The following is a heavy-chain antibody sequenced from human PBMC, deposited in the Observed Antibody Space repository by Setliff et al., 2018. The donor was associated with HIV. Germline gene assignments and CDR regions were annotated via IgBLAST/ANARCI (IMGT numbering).Heavy chain of an antibody. V-gene: IGHV4-39*01. D-gene: IGHD6-19*01. Sequence: SETLSLTCTVSGGSISSSSFYWTWVRQPPGEGLEWIGNIYYSGSTYYNPSLKSRIIISVDTSQNQFSLKLRSVTAADTAVYYCASQGRSGWLWGGFVSWGQGTLVTVSS. CDR3: ASQGRSGWLWGGFVS. J-gene: IGHJ4*02. CDR1: GGSISSSSFY. CDR2: IYYSGST.